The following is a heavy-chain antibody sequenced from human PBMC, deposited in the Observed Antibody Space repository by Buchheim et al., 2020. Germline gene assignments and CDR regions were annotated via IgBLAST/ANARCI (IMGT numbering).Heavy chain of an antibody. CDR1: GGSISSSNW. J-gene: IGHJ4*02. Sequence: QVQLQESGPGLVKPSGTLSLTCAVSGGSISSSNWWSWVRQPPGKGLEWIGEIYHSGSTNYNPSLTSRVTIPVDKSKNQFSLKLSSVTAADTAVYYCAIVRQGYYDSSGYLYYFDYWGQGTL. V-gene: IGHV4-4*02. CDR2: IYHSGST. D-gene: IGHD3-22*01. CDR3: AIVRQGYYDSSGYLYYFDY.